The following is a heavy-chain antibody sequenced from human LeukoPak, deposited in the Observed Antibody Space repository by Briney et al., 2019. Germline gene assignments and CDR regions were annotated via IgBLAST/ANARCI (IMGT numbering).Heavy chain of an antibody. V-gene: IGHV1-69*05. CDR2: IIPMVGTI. D-gene: IGHD2-21*01. CDR3: AISIVPETVGMSLSGRYYLDA. J-gene: IGHJ6*03. CDR1: GGTSSSYA. Sequence: GASVKVSCKAVGGTSSSYAFSWVRQAPGQGLEWMGRIIPMVGTINYAQKYQGRVTITTDDSTSTVYMELSSLISDDTAVYFCAISIVPETVGMSLSGRYYLDAWGKGTTVTVSS.